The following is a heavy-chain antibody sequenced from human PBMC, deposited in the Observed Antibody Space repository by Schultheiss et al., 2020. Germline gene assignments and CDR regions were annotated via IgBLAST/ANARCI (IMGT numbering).Heavy chain of an antibody. Sequence: GGSLRLSCAASGFTFSSYWMSWVRQAPGKGLEWVANIKQDGSEKYYVDSVKGRFTISRDNAKNSLYLQMNSLRAEDTAVYYCAREGTLMVRGVITYFDYWGQGTLVTVSS. CDR1: GFTFSSYW. CDR3: AREGTLMVRGVITYFDY. V-gene: IGHV3-7*01. D-gene: IGHD3-10*01. CDR2: IKQDGSEK. J-gene: IGHJ4*02.